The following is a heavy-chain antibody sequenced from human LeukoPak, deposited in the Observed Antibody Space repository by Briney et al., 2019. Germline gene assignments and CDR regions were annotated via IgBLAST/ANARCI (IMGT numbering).Heavy chain of an antibody. D-gene: IGHD2-2*01. CDR2: IYYSGST. Sequence: PSETLSLTCTVSGGSISSYYWSWIGQPPGRGLEWIGYIYYSGSTNYNPSLKSRVTISVDTSKNQFSLKLSSVTAADTAVYYCARVDGYQLLQWGQGTLVTVSS. CDR1: GGSISSYY. J-gene: IGHJ4*02. V-gene: IGHV4-59*01. CDR3: ARVDGYQLLQ.